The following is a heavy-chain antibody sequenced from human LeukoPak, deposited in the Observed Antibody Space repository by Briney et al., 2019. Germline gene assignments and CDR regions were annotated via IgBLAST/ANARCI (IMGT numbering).Heavy chain of an antibody. CDR3: AKGYCSGTTCYYYYAMDV. D-gene: IGHD2-2*01. Sequence: GGSLRLSCAASGFTFTSYAMAWGRQAPGKGLEWVSAISGSGGSTYYSDSVKGRFTIARDNAKNTLHLQMNSLRAEDTAVYYCAKGYCSGTTCYYYYAMDVWGQGTTVTVSS. J-gene: IGHJ6*02. CDR1: GFTFTSYA. CDR2: ISGSGGST. V-gene: IGHV3-23*01.